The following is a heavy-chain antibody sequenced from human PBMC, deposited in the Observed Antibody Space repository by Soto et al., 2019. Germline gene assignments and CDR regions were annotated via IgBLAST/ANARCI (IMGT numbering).Heavy chain of an antibody. CDR2: MNPNSGNT. CDR3: ARGDQRGQNFDP. V-gene: IGHV1-8*01. Sequence: QVQLVQSGAEVKKPGASVKVSCKASGYTFTSYDINWMRQATRQGLEWMGWMNPNSGNTGYAQKFQGRVTMTRNTSISTAYMERGSLRSEDTAVYYCARGDQRGQNFDPWGQGTLVTVSS. CDR1: GYTFTSYD. J-gene: IGHJ5*02.